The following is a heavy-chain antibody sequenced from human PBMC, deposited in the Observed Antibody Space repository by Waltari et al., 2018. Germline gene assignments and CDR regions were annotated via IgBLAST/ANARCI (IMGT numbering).Heavy chain of an antibody. Sequence: QVQLVQSGAEVKKPGASVKVSCKASGYTFTSYYMHWVRQAPGQGLEWMGIINPSGGSTSYAQKFQGRVTMTRDTSTSTVYMELSSLRSEDTAVYYCARDRTLRMESSSWYGYYFDYWGQGTLVTVSS. CDR2: INPSGGST. D-gene: IGHD6-13*01. CDR3: ARDRTLRMESSSWYGYYFDY. J-gene: IGHJ4*02. CDR1: GYTFTSYY. V-gene: IGHV1-46*01.